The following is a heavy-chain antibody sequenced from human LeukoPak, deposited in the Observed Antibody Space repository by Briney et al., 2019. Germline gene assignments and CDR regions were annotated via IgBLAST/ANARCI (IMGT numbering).Heavy chain of an antibody. CDR1: GYTFTGFY. V-gene: IGHV1-2*02. CDR3: AIQPWGSGNNWYFDL. Sequence: SVGDSRKPSGYTFTGFYIHSVRPTPGQGLEWMGWISPNSGGTDYAQRFQGGVTMTRDTSISTAYMELSSLRSDDAAVYYCAIQPWGSGNNWYFDLWGRGTLVTVSS. CDR2: ISPNSGGT. D-gene: IGHD7-27*01. J-gene: IGHJ2*01.